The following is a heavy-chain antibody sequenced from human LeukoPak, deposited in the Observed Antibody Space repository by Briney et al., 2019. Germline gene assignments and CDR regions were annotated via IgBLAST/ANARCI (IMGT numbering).Heavy chain of an antibody. Sequence: KPSETLSLTCTVSGGSISSYYWSWIRQPPGKGLGWIGYIYYSGSTNYNPSLKSRVTISVDTSKNQFSLKLSSVTAADTAVSYCARRDGYNSYYFDYWGQGTLVTVSS. CDR1: GGSISSYY. CDR3: ARRDGYNSYYFDY. CDR2: IYYSGST. D-gene: IGHD5-24*01. V-gene: IGHV4-59*01. J-gene: IGHJ4*02.